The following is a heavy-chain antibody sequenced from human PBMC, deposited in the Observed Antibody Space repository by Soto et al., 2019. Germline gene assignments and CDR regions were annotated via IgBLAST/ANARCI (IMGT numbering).Heavy chain of an antibody. CDR3: ARDKLWFGELQNYYYMYV. CDR2: IYYSGST. J-gene: IGHJ6*03. V-gene: IGHV4-31*03. Sequence: PSETLSLTCTVSGGSISSGGXYWSWIRQHPGKGLEWIGYIYYSGSTYYNPSLKSRVTISVDTSKNQFSLKLSSVTAADTAVYYCARDKLWFGELQNYYYMYVWGKGTTVTVSS. CDR1: GGSISSGGXY. D-gene: IGHD3-10*01.